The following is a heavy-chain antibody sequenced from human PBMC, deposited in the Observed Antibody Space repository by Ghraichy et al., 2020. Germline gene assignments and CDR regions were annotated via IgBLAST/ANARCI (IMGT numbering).Heavy chain of an antibody. Sequence: GGSLRLSCAASGFTFSSYAMHWVRQAPGKGLEWVAVISYDGSNKYYADSVKGRFTISRDNSKNTLYLQMNSLRAEDTAVYYCARAWELGHFDYWGQGTLVTVSS. CDR3: ARAWELGHFDY. V-gene: IGHV3-30*04. D-gene: IGHD7-27*01. J-gene: IGHJ4*02. CDR1: GFTFSSYA. CDR2: ISYDGSNK.